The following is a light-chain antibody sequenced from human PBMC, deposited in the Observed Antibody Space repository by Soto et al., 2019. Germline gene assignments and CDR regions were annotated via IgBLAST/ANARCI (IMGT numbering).Light chain of an antibody. CDR2: RAS. Sequence: DIVMTQSPDSLAVSLGERATINCKSSQSVLYSSNNKNYLAWYQQKPGQPPKLLLYRASTRESGVPDRFSGSGSGKDFTLTISTLQAEDVAVYYCQQYYTTPRTFGQGTKVEIK. CDR1: QSVLYSSNNKNY. J-gene: IGKJ1*01. CDR3: QQYYTTPRT. V-gene: IGKV4-1*01.